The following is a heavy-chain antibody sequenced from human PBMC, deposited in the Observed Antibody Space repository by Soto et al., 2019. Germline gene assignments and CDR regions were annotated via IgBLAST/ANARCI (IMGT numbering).Heavy chain of an antibody. J-gene: IGHJ4*02. CDR1: GFTFSSYA. D-gene: IGHD3-22*01. CDR3: AKREELYYDSSGFVYYFAY. V-gene: IGHV3-23*01. CDR2: VSGSGGST. Sequence: PGGSLRLSCAASGFTFSSYAMNWVRQAPGKGLEWVSSVSGSGGSTYYADSVKGRFTISRDNSKNTLSLQMNSLRAEDTAIYYCAKREELYYDSSGFVYYFAYWGQGTLVTVSS.